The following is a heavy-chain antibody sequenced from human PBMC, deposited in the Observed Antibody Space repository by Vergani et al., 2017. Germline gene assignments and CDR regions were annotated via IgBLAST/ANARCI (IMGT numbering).Heavy chain of an antibody. Sequence: EVHLVESGGGLVQPGRSLRLSCSGSGFTLGDYAMTWVRQAPGKGLEWVAFIWSKPYGGTTEYAASVKGRFTISRDDSNTIAYLHISSLKAEDTAVYYVTRYRLDDSYAYFFYWGQGALVTVSP. D-gene: IGHD3-16*01. J-gene: IGHJ4*02. CDR1: GFTLGDYA. CDR2: IWSKPYGGTT. CDR3: TRYRLDDSYAYFFY. V-gene: IGHV3-49*04.